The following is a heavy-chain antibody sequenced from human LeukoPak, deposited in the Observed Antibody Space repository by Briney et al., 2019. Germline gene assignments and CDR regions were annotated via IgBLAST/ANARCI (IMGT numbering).Heavy chain of an antibody. V-gene: IGHV4-39*02. D-gene: IGHD3-3*01. J-gene: IGHJ4*02. Sequence: SETLSLTCTVSGGSISGSSYYWGWIRQPPGKGLEWIGSIYYSGSTYYNPSLKSRVTISVDTSKNQFSLKLNSVTATDTALYYCARGGKGMSYYDFWSGYYVPPPDFDYWGQGTLVTVSS. CDR3: ARGGKGMSYYDFWSGYYVPPPDFDY. CDR1: GGSISGSSYY. CDR2: IYYSGST.